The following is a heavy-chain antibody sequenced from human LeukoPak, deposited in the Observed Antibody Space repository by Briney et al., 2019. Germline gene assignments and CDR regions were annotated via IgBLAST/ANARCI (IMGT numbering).Heavy chain of an antibody. CDR1: GGSISSSNW. J-gene: IGHJ4*02. D-gene: IGHD1-26*01. Sequence: SETLSLTCAVSGGSISSSNWWSWVRQPPGKGLEWIGEIYHSGSTNYNPSLKSRVTISVDKSKNQFSLKLSSVTAADTAVYYCASQGGGSYPFDYWGQGTLVTVSS. V-gene: IGHV4-4*02. CDR2: IYHSGST. CDR3: ASQGGGSYPFDY.